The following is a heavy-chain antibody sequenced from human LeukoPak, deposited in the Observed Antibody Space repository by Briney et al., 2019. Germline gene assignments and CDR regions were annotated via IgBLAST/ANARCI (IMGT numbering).Heavy chain of an antibody. J-gene: IGHJ3*02. CDR2: ISGSGRST. V-gene: IGHV3-23*01. CDR3: AKDQGTYCSTTSCYAPDAFDT. Sequence: GGSLRLSCAASGFTFSSYAMSWVRQAPGKGLEWVSVISGSGRSTYYADSVKGRFTISRDNSKNTLYLQMNSLRAEDTAVYYCAKDQGTYCSTTSCYAPDAFDTWGQGTMVTVSS. D-gene: IGHD2-2*01. CDR1: GFTFSSYA.